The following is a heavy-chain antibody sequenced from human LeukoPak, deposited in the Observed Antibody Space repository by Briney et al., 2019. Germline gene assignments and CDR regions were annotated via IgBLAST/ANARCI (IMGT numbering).Heavy chain of an antibody. CDR1: GFTFTGYG. J-gene: IGHJ4*02. CDR3: AKDLLLRQFVLDF. D-gene: IGHD5-24*01. Sequence: PGGSLRLSCAASGFTFTGYGMHWVRQAPGRGLEWVAFTLYDGSSQYYPDSLRGRFTISRDNSKNTLFLQMSNLTHDDTAVYYCAKDLLLRQFVLDFWGQGTPVTVSS. CDR2: TLYDGSSQ. V-gene: IGHV3-30*02.